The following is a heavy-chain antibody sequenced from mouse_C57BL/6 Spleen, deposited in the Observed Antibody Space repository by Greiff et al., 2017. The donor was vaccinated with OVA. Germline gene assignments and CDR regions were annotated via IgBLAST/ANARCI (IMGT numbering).Heavy chain of an antibody. D-gene: IGHD4-1*01. Sequence: VQLQQSGAELVRPGTSVKLSCKASGYTFTSYWMHWVKQRPGQGLEWIGVIDPSDSYTNYNQKFKGKATLTVDTSSSTAYMQLSSLTSEDSAVYYCARSHPSNFSMDYWGQGTSVTVSS. CDR1: GYTFTSYW. CDR2: IDPSDSYT. V-gene: IGHV1-59*01. CDR3: ARSHPSNFSMDY. J-gene: IGHJ4*01.